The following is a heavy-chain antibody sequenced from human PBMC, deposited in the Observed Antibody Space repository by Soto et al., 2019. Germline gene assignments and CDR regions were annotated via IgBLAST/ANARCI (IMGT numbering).Heavy chain of an antibody. V-gene: IGHV4-59*01. CDR3: ARVGSVAAAGQLDYYGMDV. CDR2: IYYSGST. CDR1: GGSISSYY. D-gene: IGHD6-13*01. Sequence: QVQLQESGPGLVKPSETLSLTCTVSGGSISSYYWSWIRQPPGKGLEWIGYIYYSGSTNYNPSLKSRVTISVDTSKNQLSLKLSSVTAADTAVYYCARVGSVAAAGQLDYYGMDVWGQGTTVTFSS. J-gene: IGHJ6*02.